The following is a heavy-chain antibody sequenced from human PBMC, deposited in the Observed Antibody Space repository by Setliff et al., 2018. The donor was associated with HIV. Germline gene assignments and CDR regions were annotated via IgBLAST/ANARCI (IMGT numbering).Heavy chain of an antibody. CDR1: GGSISGAYDY. CDR3: ASEHSGTYPDFSFYMDV. Sequence: KPSETLSLTCTVSGGSISGAYDYWTWIRQPAGKGLEWIGHMYTSGSTNYNPSLRSRLTISVDTSKNQFSLKLRSVTAADTAVYYCASEHSGTYPDFSFYMDVWGKGTTVTVSS. D-gene: IGHD1-26*01. CDR2: MYTSGST. V-gene: IGHV4-61*09. J-gene: IGHJ6*03.